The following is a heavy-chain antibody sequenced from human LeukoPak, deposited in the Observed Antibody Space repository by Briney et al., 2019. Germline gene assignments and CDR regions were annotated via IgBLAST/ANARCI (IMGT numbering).Heavy chain of an antibody. CDR3: ARKSASGNYPLDY. CDR2: MSADSATT. CDR1: GFNFGSYS. Sequence: GGSLRLSCAASGFNFGSYSMTWVRQAPGKGLEWASVMSADSATTFYADSVKGRFTISRDNAKNTVFLQMSSLRAEDTALYYCARKSASGNYPLDYWGQGTLVTVSS. J-gene: IGHJ4*02. D-gene: IGHD3-10*01. V-gene: IGHV3-23*01.